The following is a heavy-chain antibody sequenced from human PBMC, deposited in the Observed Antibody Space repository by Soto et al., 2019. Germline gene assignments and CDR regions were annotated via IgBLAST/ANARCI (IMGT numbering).Heavy chain of an antibody. CDR3: ARLGGYYDFWSGYYTGIKGYYMDV. CDR2: IYYSGST. CDR1: GGSISSYY. Sequence: SETLSLTCPVSGGSISSYYWSWIRQPPGKGLEWIGYIYYSGSTNYNPSLKSRVTISVDTSKNQFSLKLSSVTAADTAVYYCARLGGYYDFWSGYYTGIKGYYMDVWGKGTTVTVSS. D-gene: IGHD3-3*01. V-gene: IGHV4-59*08. J-gene: IGHJ6*03.